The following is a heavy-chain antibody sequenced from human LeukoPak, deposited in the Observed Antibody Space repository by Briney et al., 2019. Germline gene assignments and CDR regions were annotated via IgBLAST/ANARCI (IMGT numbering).Heavy chain of an antibody. J-gene: IGHJ5*02. Sequence: GGSLRLSCAASGFTFSSYAMSWVRQAPGKGLEWVSAISGSGGSAYYADSVKGRFTISRDNSKNTLYLQMNSLRAEDTAVYYCARGTKLRRGTNWFDPWGQGTLVTVSS. V-gene: IGHV3-23*01. CDR1: GFTFSSYA. CDR2: ISGSGGSA. CDR3: ARGTKLRRGTNWFDP. D-gene: IGHD4-17*01.